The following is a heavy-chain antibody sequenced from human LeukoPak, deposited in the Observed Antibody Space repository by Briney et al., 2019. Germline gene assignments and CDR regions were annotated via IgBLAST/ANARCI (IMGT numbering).Heavy chain of an antibody. CDR1: GATFSSSA. J-gene: IGHJ4*02. D-gene: IGHD2-21*02. V-gene: IGHV1-2*02. Sequence: ASVKLSCTASGATFSSSAIIWVRQAPGQGLGWMGWINPNSGGTNYAQKFQGRVTMTRDTSISTAYKELSRLRSDDTAVYYCARGGDYEGVDYWGQGTLVTVSS. CDR2: INPNSGGT. CDR3: ARGGDYEGVDY.